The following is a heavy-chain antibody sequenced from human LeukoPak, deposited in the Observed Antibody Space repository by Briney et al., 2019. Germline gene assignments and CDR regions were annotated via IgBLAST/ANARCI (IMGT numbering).Heavy chain of an antibody. CDR2: INHSGST. Sequence: PETLSLTCAVYGGSFSGYYWSWIRQPPGKGLEWIGEINHSGSTNYNPSLKSRVTISVDTSKSQFSLKLSSVTAADTAVYYCARGRIKQSRYFDLWGRGTLVTVSS. CDR1: GGSFSGYY. CDR3: ARGRIKQSRYFDL. J-gene: IGHJ2*01. V-gene: IGHV4-34*01.